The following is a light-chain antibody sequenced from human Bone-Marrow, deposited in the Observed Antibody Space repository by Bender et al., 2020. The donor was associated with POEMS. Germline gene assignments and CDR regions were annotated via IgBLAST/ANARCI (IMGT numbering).Light chain of an antibody. CDR1: TSNIGTHT. CDR3: ATWDDAVNGWV. J-gene: IGLJ3*02. CDR2: GNN. Sequence: QSVLTQPPSASTTPGQRVTISCSGSTSNIGTHTVNWYQQFPGAAPKLLIYGNNQRPSEIPVRFSGSKVGSSASLAISGPRSEDEATYYCATWDDAVNGWVFGGGTRLAVL. V-gene: IGLV1-44*01.